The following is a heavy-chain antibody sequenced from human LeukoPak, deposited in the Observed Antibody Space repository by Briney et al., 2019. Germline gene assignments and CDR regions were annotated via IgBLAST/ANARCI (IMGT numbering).Heavy chain of an antibody. CDR3: ARGRGVGATALDY. J-gene: IGHJ4*02. Sequence: GGSLRLSCAASRFTLSSYWMSWVRQAPGKGLEWVANIKQDGSEKYYVDSVKGRFTISRDNARNSLYLQMNSLRAEDTAVYYCARGRGVGATALDYWGQGTLVTVSS. V-gene: IGHV3-7*04. D-gene: IGHD1-26*01. CDR1: RFTLSSYW. CDR2: IKQDGSEK.